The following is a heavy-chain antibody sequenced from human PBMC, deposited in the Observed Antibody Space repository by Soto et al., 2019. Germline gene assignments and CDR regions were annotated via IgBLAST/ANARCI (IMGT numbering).Heavy chain of an antibody. CDR2: IYYDGRNK. CDR1: GFTFSSYG. J-gene: IGHJ4*02. D-gene: IGHD2-2*01. Sequence: GGSLRLSCAASGFTFSSYGMHWVRQAPGKGLVWVSGIYYDGRNKYYADSVKGRFTISRDNSKNTLFLQMNGLRAEDTAVYYCARGLYHKYGQDYWGRGTLVTVSS. CDR3: ARGLYHKYGQDY. V-gene: IGHV3-33*01.